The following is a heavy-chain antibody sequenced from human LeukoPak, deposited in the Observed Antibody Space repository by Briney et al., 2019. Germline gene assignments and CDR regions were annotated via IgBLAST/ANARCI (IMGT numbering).Heavy chain of an antibody. V-gene: IGHV3-74*01. Sequence: GGSLRLSCAASGFTFSSYWMHWVRQAPGKGLVWVSRINSDGSSTSYADSVKGRFTISRDNAKNTLYLQMNSLRAEDTAVYYCARAMAVAGTMGYFDYWGQGTLVTVSS. D-gene: IGHD6-19*01. CDR1: GFTFSSYW. J-gene: IGHJ4*02. CDR2: INSDGSST. CDR3: ARAMAVAGTMGYFDY.